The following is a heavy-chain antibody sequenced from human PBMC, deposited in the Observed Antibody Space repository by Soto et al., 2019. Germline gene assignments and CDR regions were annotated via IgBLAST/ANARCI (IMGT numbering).Heavy chain of an antibody. D-gene: IGHD3-22*01. Sequence: QVQLVQSGAEVKKPGASVKVSCKASGYTFINYGISWVRQAPGQGLEWMGWISTYNGNTKYAQKVQGRDTMTTDTSTSTAYMELRSLRSDATAMYYCARWLRNGMHVWGQGTTVTVSS. J-gene: IGHJ6*02. V-gene: IGHV1-18*01. CDR3: ARWLRNGMHV. CDR1: GYTFINYG. CDR2: ISTYNGNT.